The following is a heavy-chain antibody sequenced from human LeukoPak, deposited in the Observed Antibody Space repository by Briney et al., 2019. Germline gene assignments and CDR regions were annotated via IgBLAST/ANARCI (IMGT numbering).Heavy chain of an antibody. CDR3: TTGRGEMATIL. V-gene: IGHV3-23*01. CDR2: ISGSGGST. Sequence: PGGSLRLSCAASGFTFSSYAMSWVRQAPGKGLEWVSAISGSGGSTYYADSVKGRFTISRDNSKNTLYLQMNSLKTEDTAVYYCTTGRGEMATILWGQGTLVTVSS. J-gene: IGHJ4*02. D-gene: IGHD5-24*01. CDR1: GFTFSSYA.